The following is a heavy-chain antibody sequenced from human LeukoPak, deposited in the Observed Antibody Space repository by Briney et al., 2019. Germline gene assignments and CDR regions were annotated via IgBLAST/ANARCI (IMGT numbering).Heavy chain of an antibody. CDR1: GFTFSSYG. CDR2: IRYDGSNK. V-gene: IGHV3-30*02. D-gene: IGHD3-22*01. CDR3: ARTYYYDSSGYYFRNGPGFYFDY. J-gene: IGHJ4*02. Sequence: GGSLRLSCAASGFTFSSYGMHWVRQAPGKGLEWVAFIRYDGSNKYYADSVKGRFTISRDNSKNTLYLQMNSLRAEDTAVYYCARTYYYDSSGYYFRNGPGFYFDYWGQGTLVTVSS.